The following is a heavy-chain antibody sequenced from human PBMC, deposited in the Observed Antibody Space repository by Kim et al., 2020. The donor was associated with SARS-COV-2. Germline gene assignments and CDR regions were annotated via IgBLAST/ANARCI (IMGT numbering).Heavy chain of an antibody. V-gene: IGHV3-30-3*01. D-gene: IGHD3-3*01. CDR3: ARDPYDFWSGYFDY. J-gene: IGHJ4*02. Sequence: GSLRLSCAASGFTFSSYAMHWVRQAPGKGLEWVAVISYDGSNKYYADSVKGRFTISRDNSKNTLYLQMNSLRAEDTAVYYCARDPYDFWSGYFDYWGQG. CDR2: ISYDGSNK. CDR1: GFTFSSYA.